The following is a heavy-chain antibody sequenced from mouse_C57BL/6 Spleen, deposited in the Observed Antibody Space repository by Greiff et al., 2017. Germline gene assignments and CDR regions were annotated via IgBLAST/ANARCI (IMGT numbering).Heavy chain of an antibody. J-gene: IGHJ2*01. CDR3: ARDYGSSRYYFDY. CDR1: GYAFSSYW. V-gene: IGHV1-80*01. D-gene: IGHD1-1*01. Sequence: LQESGAELVKPGASVKISCKASGYAFSSYWMNWVKQRPGKGLEWIGQIYPGDGDTNYNGKFKGKATLTADKSSSTAYMQLSSLTSEDSAVYFCARDYGSSRYYFDYWGQGTTLTVSS. CDR2: IYPGDGDT.